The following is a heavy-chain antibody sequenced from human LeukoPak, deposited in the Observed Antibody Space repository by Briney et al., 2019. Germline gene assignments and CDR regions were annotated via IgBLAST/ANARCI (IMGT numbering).Heavy chain of an antibody. CDR1: GFTFSSYA. D-gene: IGHD2-15*01. J-gene: IGHJ4*02. CDR3: ARAPQGYCSGGSCYVDY. Sequence: NPGGSLRLSCAASGFTFSSYAMSWVRQAPGKGLEWVSAISSSSSYVFYADSVRGRFTISRDNAKNSLYLQMNSLRAEDTAVFYCARAPQGYCSGGSCYVDYWGQGTLVTVSS. V-gene: IGHV3-21*01. CDR2: ISSSSSYV.